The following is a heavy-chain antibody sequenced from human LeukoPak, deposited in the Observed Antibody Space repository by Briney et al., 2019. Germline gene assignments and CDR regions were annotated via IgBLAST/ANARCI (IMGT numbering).Heavy chain of an antibody. V-gene: IGHV4-34*01. J-gene: IGHJ6*03. D-gene: IGHD2-8*02. Sequence: PSETLSLTCAVYVGSFNDNYWTWLRQPPGKGLEWIGEINHSGSTNYNPSLRGRVAMSVDLSKNQFSLNLTSVTAADTAVYYCARGRRKFCTGSHCYYYYYYMDVSGTGNPVTVSS. CDR1: VGSFNDNY. CDR3: ARGRRKFCTGSHCYYYYYYMDV. CDR2: INHSGST.